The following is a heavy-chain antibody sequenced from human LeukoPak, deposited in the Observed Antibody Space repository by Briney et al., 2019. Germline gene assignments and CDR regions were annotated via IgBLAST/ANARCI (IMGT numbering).Heavy chain of an antibody. J-gene: IGHJ6*02. CDR1: GFTFSDYY. CDR3: ARVKGDYGDYVGGMDV. D-gene: IGHD4-17*01. CDR2: ISSSGSTI. V-gene: IGHV3-11*04. Sequence: GGSLRLSCAASGFTFSDYYMSWIRQAPGKGLEWVSYISSSGSTIYYADSVKGRFTISRDNAKNSLYLQMNSLRAEDTALYYCARVKGDYGDYVGGMDVWGQGTTVTVSS.